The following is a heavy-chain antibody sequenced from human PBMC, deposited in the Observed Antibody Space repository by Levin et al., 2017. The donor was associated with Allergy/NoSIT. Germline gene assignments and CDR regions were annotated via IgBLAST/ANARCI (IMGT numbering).Heavy chain of an antibody. CDR1: GFTFSSYA. V-gene: IGHV3-23*01. CDR3: AKESPGTGTTSCFDY. Sequence: PSETLSLTCAASGFTFSSYAMSWVRQGPGKGLEWVSAISGSGGNTYYADSVKGRFTISRDDSKNTLYLQLNSLRAEDTAVYYCAKESPGTGTTSCFDYWGQGTLVTVSS. J-gene: IGHJ4*02. CDR2: ISGSGGNT. D-gene: IGHD1-1*01.